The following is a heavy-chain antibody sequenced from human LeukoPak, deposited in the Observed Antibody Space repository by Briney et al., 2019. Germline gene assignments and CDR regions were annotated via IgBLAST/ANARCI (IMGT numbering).Heavy chain of an antibody. CDR3: ARVGCSGGRCPGYGMDV. J-gene: IGHJ6*02. D-gene: IGHD2-15*01. V-gene: IGHV3-21*01. CDR1: GFTFSSYS. Sequence: RGSLRLSCAASGFTFSSYSMNWVRQAPGKGLEWVSSISSSSTYIYYADSVKGRFTISRDNAKNSLYLQMNSLRVEDTAVYYCARVGCSGGRCPGYGMDVWGQGTTVTVSS. CDR2: ISSSSTYI.